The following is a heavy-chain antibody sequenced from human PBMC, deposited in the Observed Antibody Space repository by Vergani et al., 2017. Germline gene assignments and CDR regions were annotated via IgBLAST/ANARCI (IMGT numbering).Heavy chain of an antibody. D-gene: IGHD2-15*01. V-gene: IGHV5-51*01. CDR3: ARQTVSVMRYCSGGSCYGMDV. CDR1: GYSFTRYW. J-gene: IGHJ6*02. CDR2: IYPGDSDT. Sequence: EVQLVQSGAEVKKPGESLKISCKGSGYSFTRYWIGWVRQMPGKGLEWMGIIYPGDSDTTYSPSFQGQGTSSADKSISTAYLQWSSLKASDTAMYYCARQTVSVMRYCSGGSCYGMDVWGQGTTVTVSS.